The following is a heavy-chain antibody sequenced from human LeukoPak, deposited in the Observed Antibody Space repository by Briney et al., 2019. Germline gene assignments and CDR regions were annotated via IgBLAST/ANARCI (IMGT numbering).Heavy chain of an antibody. V-gene: IGHV3-30-3*01. J-gene: IGHJ3*02. CDR1: GFTFSNYA. D-gene: IGHD1-14*01. CDR3: AREYKSLNDAFDI. Sequence: GGSLRLSCAASGFTFSNYAMHWVRQAPGKGLEWVAVISYDGSNEYYADSVKGRFTISRDNSKNTLYLQMNSLRAEDTAVYYCAREYKSLNDAFDIWGQGTMVTVSS. CDR2: ISYDGSNE.